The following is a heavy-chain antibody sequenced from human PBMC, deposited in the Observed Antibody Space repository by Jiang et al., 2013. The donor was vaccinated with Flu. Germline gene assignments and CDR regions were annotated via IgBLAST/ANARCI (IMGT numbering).Heavy chain of an antibody. CDR1: GYSFAGHW. CDR3: ARTLCSGGSCYHYYFDY. V-gene: IGHV5-51*03. CDR2: IYPGDSDT. D-gene: IGHD2-15*01. J-gene: IGHJ4*02. Sequence: GAEVKKPGESLKISCTGSGYSFAGHWIAWVRQMPGKGLEWMGIIYPGDSDTRYSPSFQGQVTISADKSISTAYLQWSSLKASDTAMYYCARTLCSGGSCYHYYFDYWGQGTLVTVSS.